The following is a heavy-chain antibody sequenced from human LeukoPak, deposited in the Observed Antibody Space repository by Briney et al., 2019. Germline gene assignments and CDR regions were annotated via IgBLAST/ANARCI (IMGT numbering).Heavy chain of an antibody. Sequence: PGGSLRLSCAASGFTFSSYGMSWVRQAPGKGLEWVSAISGSGGSTYYADSVKGRFTISRDNSKSTLYLQMNSLRAEDTAVYYCAKKAQYSSSYHFDYWGQGTLVTVSS. V-gene: IGHV3-23*01. D-gene: IGHD6-13*01. CDR2: ISGSGGST. CDR1: GFTFSSYG. J-gene: IGHJ4*02. CDR3: AKKAQYSSSYHFDY.